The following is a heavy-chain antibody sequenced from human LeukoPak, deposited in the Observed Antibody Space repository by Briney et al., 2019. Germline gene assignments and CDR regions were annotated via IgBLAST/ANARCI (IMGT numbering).Heavy chain of an antibody. J-gene: IGHJ4*02. CDR1: ACSIIGYY. V-gene: IGHV4-59*01. CDR3: ARVKFGELLQGDFDY. Sequence: SETLSLTCTLAACSIIGYYCSWIRQPPGKGLEWIGYIYYSGSTNYNPSLKSRVTTSLDTPKNQFSLKLSSVHAAYTAVYYCARVKFGELLQGDFDYWGQGTLVTVSS. CDR2: IYYSGST. D-gene: IGHD3-10*01.